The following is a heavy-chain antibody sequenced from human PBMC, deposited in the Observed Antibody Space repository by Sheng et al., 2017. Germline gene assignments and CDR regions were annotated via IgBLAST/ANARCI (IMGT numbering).Heavy chain of an antibody. CDR3: AKIVSEGIVGATFYFDY. V-gene: IGHV3-23*04. CDR2: FTGSGGST. CDR1: GFTFSSYA. Sequence: EVQLVESGGGLVQPGGSLRLSCAASGFTFSSYAMTWVRQAPGKGLEWVSSFTGSGGSTYYADSVKGRFTISRDNSKNTLYLQMNSLRAEDTAVYYCAKIVSEGIVGATFYFDYWGQGTLVTVSS. J-gene: IGHJ4*02. D-gene: IGHD1-26*01.